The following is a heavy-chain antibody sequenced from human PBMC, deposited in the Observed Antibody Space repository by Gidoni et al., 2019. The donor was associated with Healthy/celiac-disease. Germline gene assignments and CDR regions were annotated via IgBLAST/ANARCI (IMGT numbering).Heavy chain of an antibody. D-gene: IGHD3-10*01. V-gene: IGHV1-3*01. Sequence: QVQLVPSGAEVKKPGASVKVSCTASGYPFPSYAMHWVRRAPGQRLEWMGWINAGNGNTKYSQKFQGRVTITRDTSASTAYMELSSLRSEDTAVYYCARGRLDYYGSGSYDYWGQGTLVTVSS. J-gene: IGHJ4*02. CDR2: INAGNGNT. CDR1: GYPFPSYA. CDR3: ARGRLDYYGSGSYDY.